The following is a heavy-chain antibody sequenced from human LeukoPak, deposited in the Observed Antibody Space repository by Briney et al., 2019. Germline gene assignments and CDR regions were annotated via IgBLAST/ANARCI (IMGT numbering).Heavy chain of an antibody. Sequence: GGSQRLSCAASGFTFSSYAMSWVRQAPGKGLEWVSAISGSGGSTYHADSVKGRFTISRDNSKNTLYLQMNSLRAEDTAVYYCAKVGWFGGWSMDVWGQGTTVTVSS. CDR3: AKVGWFGGWSMDV. J-gene: IGHJ6*02. V-gene: IGHV3-23*01. CDR2: ISGSGGST. CDR1: GFTFSSYA. D-gene: IGHD3-10*01.